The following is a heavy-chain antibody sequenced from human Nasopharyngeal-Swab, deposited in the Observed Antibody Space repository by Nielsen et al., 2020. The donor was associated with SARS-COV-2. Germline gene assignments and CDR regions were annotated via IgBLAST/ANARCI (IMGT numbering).Heavy chain of an antibody. V-gene: IGHV1-46*01. D-gene: IGHD3-22*01. CDR2: INPSGGST. J-gene: IGHJ6*03. CDR1: GYTFTTSY. CDR3: ARHSSLLMDV. Sequence: ASVKAPCKASGYTFTTSYMHWVRQAPGQGLEWMGIINPSGGSTNYAQKFQGRVTMTRDTSTSTVYMELSSLRSEDTAVYYCARHSSLLMDVWGKGTTVTVSS.